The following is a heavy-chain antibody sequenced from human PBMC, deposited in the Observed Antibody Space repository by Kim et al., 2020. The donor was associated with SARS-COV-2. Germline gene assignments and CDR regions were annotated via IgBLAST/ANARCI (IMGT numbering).Heavy chain of an antibody. D-gene: IGHD3-16*01. CDR2: INPNTGDT. J-gene: IGHJ4*02. V-gene: IGHV1-2*02. CDR3: AAWGGPRQNFLIGLFHY. Sequence: ASVKVSCKASGYTFTGYYMHWVRQAPGQGLEWMGWINPNTGDTNYAQKFQGRVAMTRDTSITTAYIDLSRLTSDDTAAYYCAAWGGPRQNFLIGLFHYWGQGTLVTVSS. CDR1: GYTFTGYY.